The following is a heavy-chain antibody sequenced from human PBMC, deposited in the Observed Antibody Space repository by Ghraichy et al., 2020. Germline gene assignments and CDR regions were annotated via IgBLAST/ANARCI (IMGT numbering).Heavy chain of an antibody. V-gene: IGHV4-30-2*06. Sequence: LSLTCAVSGDVIGAGGYSWSWIRQSPGKGLEWVGYTYHDGTTHLNPSLKNRVTILVDKSKNQFSLNLSSLTAADTAVYYCARGAHDYAFDVWGQGAPVTVTS. D-gene: IGHD4-17*01. J-gene: IGHJ4*02. CDR1: GDVIGAGGYS. CDR3: ARGAHDYAFDV. CDR2: TYHDGTT.